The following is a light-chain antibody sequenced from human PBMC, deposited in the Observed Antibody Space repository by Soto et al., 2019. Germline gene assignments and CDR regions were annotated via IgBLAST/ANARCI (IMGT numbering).Light chain of an antibody. V-gene: IGKV3-20*01. CDR2: DTS. CDR3: QQFGGSSRT. Sequence: EIVLTQSPGTLSLSPGERATLSCRASQSVSSNYLAWYQQKPGQTPRLLIYDTSIRATGVPARFSGSRSGAEFTLTISSLQSEDFAVYYCQQFGGSSRTFGQGTKVDIK. CDR1: QSVSSNY. J-gene: IGKJ1*01.